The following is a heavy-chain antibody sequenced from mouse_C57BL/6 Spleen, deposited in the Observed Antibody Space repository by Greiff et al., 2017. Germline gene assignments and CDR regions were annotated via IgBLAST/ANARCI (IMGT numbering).Heavy chain of an antibody. V-gene: IGHV3-6*01. J-gene: IGHJ3*01. CDR2: ISYDGSN. CDR3: AGSNPWFAY. Sequence: ESGPGLVKPSQSLSLTCSVTGYSITSGYYWNWIRQFPGNKLEWMGYISYDGSNNYNPSLKNRISITRDTSKNQFFLKLNSVTTEDTATYYCAGSNPWFAYWGQGTLVTVSA. CDR1: GYSITSGYY. D-gene: IGHD2-5*01.